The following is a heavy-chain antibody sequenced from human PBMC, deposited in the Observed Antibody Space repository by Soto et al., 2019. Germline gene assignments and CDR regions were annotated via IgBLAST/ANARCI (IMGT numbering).Heavy chain of an antibody. D-gene: IGHD3-3*01. V-gene: IGHV1-18*01. CDR2: ISAYNGNT. CDR1: GYTFTSYG. CDR3: ASVRRITIFGVGPYYYYYMDV. J-gene: IGHJ6*03. Sequence: ASVKVSCKASGYTFTSYGISWVRQAPGQGLEWMGWISAYNGNTNYAQKLQGRVTMTTDTSTSTAYMELRSLRSDDTAVYYCASVRRITIFGVGPYYYYYMDVWGKGTTVTVSS.